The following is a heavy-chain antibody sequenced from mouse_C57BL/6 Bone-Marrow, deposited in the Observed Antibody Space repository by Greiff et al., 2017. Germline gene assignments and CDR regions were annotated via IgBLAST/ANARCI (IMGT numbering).Heavy chain of an antibody. D-gene: IGHD2-5*01. CDR1: GYTFTSYW. CDR3: ARGSNYSFAD. J-gene: IGHJ3*01. V-gene: IGHV1-69*01. CDR2: IDPSDSYT. Sequence: QVQLQQPGAELVMPGASVKLSCKASGYTFTSYWMHWVKQRPGQGLEWIGEIDPSDSYTNYNQKFKGKSTLTVDKSSSTAYMQLSSLTSEDSAVYYCARGSNYSFADWGQGTLVTVSA.